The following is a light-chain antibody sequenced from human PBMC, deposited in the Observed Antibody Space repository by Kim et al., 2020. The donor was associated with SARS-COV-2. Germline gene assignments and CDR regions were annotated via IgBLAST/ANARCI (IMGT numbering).Light chain of an antibody. CDR3: QQSYSTPPYT. CDR2: DAS. Sequence: DIQMTQSPSSLSESVGDRVTITCRASQSISSYLNWYQQKPGKAPKLLIYDASSLQSGVPSRFSGSGSGTDFTLTISSLQPEDFATYYCQQSYSTPPYTFGQGTKLEIK. CDR1: QSISSY. V-gene: IGKV1-39*01. J-gene: IGKJ2*01.